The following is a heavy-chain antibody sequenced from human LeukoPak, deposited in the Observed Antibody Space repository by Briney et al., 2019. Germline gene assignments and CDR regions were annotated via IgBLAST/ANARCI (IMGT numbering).Heavy chain of an antibody. Sequence: GASVTVSCKPSGYTFTNHPMHWMRQAPGQRLEWMGWINTDNGNTKYSQKFQGRVAFTRDTSASTAYMELNSLTSEDTSVYYCAPLIGAYFDYWGQGTLVTVSS. J-gene: IGHJ4*02. V-gene: IGHV1-3*04. CDR2: INTDNGNT. D-gene: IGHD3-22*01. CDR1: GYTFTNHP. CDR3: APLIGAYFDY.